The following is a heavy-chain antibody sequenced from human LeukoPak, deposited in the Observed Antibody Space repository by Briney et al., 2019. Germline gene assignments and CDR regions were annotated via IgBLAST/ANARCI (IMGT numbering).Heavy chain of an antibody. CDR1: GFTLSNYD. CDR3: ARSRGWQNSYGNEFDY. Sequence: GGSLRLSCAASGFTLSNYDMHWVRHIPGKGLEWVSVSKTIGDTYYLGSVKGRFTISREDAKNSLHLQMNSLTVGDTAVYYCARSRGWQNSYGNEFDYWGQGTLVTVSS. D-gene: IGHD5-18*01. J-gene: IGHJ4*02. CDR2: SKTIGDT. V-gene: IGHV3-13*01.